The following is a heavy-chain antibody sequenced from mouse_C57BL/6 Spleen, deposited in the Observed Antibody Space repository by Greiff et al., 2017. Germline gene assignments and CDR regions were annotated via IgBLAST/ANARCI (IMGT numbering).Heavy chain of an antibody. D-gene: IGHD1-3*01. CDR3: ARREVKGYFDV. CDR1: GFTFSSYG. V-gene: IGHV5-6*02. CDR2: ISSGGSYT. J-gene: IGHJ1*03. Sequence: EVNVVESGGDLVKPGGSLKLSCAASGFTFSSYGMSWVRQTPDKRLEWVATISSGGSYTYYPDSVKGRFTISRDNAKNTLYLQMSSLKSEDTAMYYCARREVKGYFDVWGTGTTVTVSS.